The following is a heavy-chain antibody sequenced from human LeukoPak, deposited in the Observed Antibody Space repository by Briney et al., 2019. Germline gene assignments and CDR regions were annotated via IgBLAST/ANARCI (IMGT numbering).Heavy chain of an antibody. D-gene: IGHD1-20*01. CDR3: AKDEEVTGTNLGLILDAFDI. CDR1: GFSFSNYA. V-gene: IGHV3-30*02. Sequence: GGSLRLSCAASGFSFSNYAMHWVRQAPGKGLKWVAFIRYDGSNTYYADSVKGRFTISRDNSKKTLYLQMSSLRAEDTAVYFCAKDEEVTGTNLGLILDAFDIWGQGTMVTVSS. CDR2: IRYDGSNT. J-gene: IGHJ3*02.